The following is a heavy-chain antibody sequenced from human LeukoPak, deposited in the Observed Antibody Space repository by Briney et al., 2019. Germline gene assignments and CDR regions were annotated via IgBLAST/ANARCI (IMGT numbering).Heavy chain of an antibody. J-gene: IGHJ4*02. CDR3: ARDSPDGSGTYYNDSPDY. CDR1: GYTFSSYG. V-gene: IGHV1-18*01. D-gene: IGHD3-10*01. Sequence: ASVKVSCKASGYTFSSYGISWVRQAPGQGLEWMGWISAYNGNTNYQQKLQGRVTMTTDTSTRTAYMDLRSLRSDDTAIYYCARDSPDGSGTYYNDSPDYWGQGTLVTVSS. CDR2: ISAYNGNT.